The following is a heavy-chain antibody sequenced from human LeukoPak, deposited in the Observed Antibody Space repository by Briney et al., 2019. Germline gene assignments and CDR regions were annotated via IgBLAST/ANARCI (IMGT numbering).Heavy chain of an antibody. J-gene: IGHJ3*02. D-gene: IGHD6-19*01. CDR3: ACGCGWGDFDI. V-gene: IGHV3-53*01. Sequence: GGSLRLSCAASGFTVSSNYMSWVRQAPGKGLDWVSVIYSGGSPYYADSVKGRFTIYRDNSKNTLYLQMNSLRAEDTAVDDWACGCGWGDFDIWGQGTMVTVSS. CDR1: GFTVSSNY. CDR2: IYSGGSP.